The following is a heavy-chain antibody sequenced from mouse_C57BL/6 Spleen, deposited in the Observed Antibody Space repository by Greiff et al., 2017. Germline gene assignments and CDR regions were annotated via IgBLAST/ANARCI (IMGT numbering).Heavy chain of an antibody. J-gene: IGHJ2*01. CDR1: GYAFSSSW. D-gene: IGHD1-1*01. V-gene: IGHV1-82*01. CDR2: LYPGDGDT. Sequence: VQGVASGPELVQPGASVKLSCKASGYAFSSSWLTWVKQRPGKGLEWIGRLYPGDGDTNYNGKFKGKATLTADKSSSTAYMQLSSLTSEDSAVYCCARLGGRYYGSSYEGYGGQGTTLTVSS. CDR3: ARLGGRYYGSSYEGY.